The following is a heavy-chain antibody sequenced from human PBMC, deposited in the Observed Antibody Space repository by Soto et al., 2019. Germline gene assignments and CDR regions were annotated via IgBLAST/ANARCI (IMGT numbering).Heavy chain of an antibody. J-gene: IGHJ4*02. V-gene: IGHV3-30*18. Sequence: GSLRLSCAASGFTFSSYGMHWVRQAPGKGLEWVAVISYDGSNKYYADSVKGRFTISRDNSKNTLYLQMNSLRAEDTAVYYCAKDFPDSGSFDYWGQGTLVTVSS. CDR2: ISYDGSNK. CDR3: AKDFPDSGSFDY. CDR1: GFTFSSYG. D-gene: IGHD6-19*01.